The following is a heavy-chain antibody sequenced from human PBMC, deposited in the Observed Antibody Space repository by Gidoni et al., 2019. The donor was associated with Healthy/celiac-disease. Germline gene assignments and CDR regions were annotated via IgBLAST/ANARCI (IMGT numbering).Heavy chain of an antibody. CDR2: ISGSGGST. CDR1: GFTFSSYA. V-gene: IGHV3-23*01. CDR3: AKGQPTDY. J-gene: IGHJ4*02. D-gene: IGHD6-13*01. Sequence: EVQLLESGGGWVQHGGSLRLCCAASGFTFSSYAMSWVRLAPGKGLELVSGISGSGGSTYYADSVNGRFTFSRDNSKKMLYLQMNSLRADDTAVYYCAKGQPTDYWGQGTLVTVSS.